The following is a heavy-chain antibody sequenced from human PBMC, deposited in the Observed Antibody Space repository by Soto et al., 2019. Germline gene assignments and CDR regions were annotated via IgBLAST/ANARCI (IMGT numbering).Heavy chain of an antibody. CDR3: TRARWAGTSDAFDS. J-gene: IGHJ3*02. CDR1: GYTFTDYY. D-gene: IGHD6-19*01. V-gene: IGHV1-2*02. Sequence: ASVKVSCKASGYTFTDYYLHWVRQAPGQGLECLGWINPNTGGTDSAQRFQGRVTMTRDTSIRIAYMELSRLRSDDTAMYYCTRARWAGTSDAFDSWGQGTMVTFSS. CDR2: INPNTGGT.